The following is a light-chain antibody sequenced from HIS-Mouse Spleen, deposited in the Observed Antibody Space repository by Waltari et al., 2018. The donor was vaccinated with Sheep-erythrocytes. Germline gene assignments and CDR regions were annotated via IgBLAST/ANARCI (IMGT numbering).Light chain of an antibody. V-gene: IGKV1-5*03. CDR3: QQYNSEGT. CDR1: QSISSW. J-gene: IGKJ1*01. CDR2: KAS. Sequence: DIQMTQSPSTLSASVGDRVTITCRASQSISSWLAWYLQKPGKAPKLLIYKASSLESGVPSRFSGSGSGTEFTLTISSLQPDDFATYYCQQYNSEGTFGQGTKVEIK.